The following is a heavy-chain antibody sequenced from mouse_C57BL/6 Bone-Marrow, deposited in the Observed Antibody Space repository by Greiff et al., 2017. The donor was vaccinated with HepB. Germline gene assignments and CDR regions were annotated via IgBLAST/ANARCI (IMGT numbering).Heavy chain of an antibody. CDR1: GFTFSSYA. Sequence: DVMLVESGEGLVKPGGSLKLSCAASGFTFSSYAMSWVRQTPEKRLEWVAYISSGGDYIYYADTVKGRFTISRDNARNTLYLQMSSLKSEDTAMYYCTRASITTVVAPFAYWGQGTLVTVSA. CDR3: TRASITTVVAPFAY. J-gene: IGHJ3*01. V-gene: IGHV5-9-1*02. CDR2: ISSGGDYI. D-gene: IGHD1-1*01.